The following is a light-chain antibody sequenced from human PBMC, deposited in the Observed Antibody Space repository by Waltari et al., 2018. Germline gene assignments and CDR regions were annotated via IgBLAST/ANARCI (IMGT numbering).Light chain of an antibody. CDR2: KVS. J-gene: IGKJ2*01. Sequence: DVVMTQSPLSLPVTLGQSASISCRPRQSFVHTDGRTYLNWFHQKPGQTPRRLIYKVSNRESGVPDRFSGSGSGTDFTLRISRVEAEDVGTYYCMQGTHPYTFGPGTKLEI. V-gene: IGKV2-30*02. CDR3: MQGTHPYT. CDR1: QSFVHTDGRTY.